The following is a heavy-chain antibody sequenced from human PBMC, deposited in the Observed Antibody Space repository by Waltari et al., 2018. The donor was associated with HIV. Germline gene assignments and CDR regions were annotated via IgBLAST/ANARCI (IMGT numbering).Heavy chain of an antibody. Sequence: QVQLVQSGAEVKKPGASVKVSCKASGYTFTSYAMHWVRQAPGQRLEWMGWINAGNGNTKYSQKFQGRVTITRDTSASTAYMELSSLRSEDTAVYYCARGLRPYGGNSGVWDYWGQGTLVTVSS. V-gene: IGHV1-3*01. D-gene: IGHD4-17*01. CDR3: ARGLRPYGGNSGVWDY. CDR1: GYTFTSYA. CDR2: INAGNGNT. J-gene: IGHJ4*02.